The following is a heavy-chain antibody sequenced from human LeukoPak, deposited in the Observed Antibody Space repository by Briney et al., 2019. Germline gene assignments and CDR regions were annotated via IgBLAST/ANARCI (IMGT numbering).Heavy chain of an antibody. CDR1: GFTFSSYG. V-gene: IGHV3-30*18. CDR3: AKDVSSWYDFGYYYYGMDV. D-gene: IGHD6-13*01. Sequence: PGRSLRLSCAASGFTFSSYGMHWVRQAPGKGPEWVAVISYDGSNKYYADSVKGRFTISRDNSKNTLYLQMNSLRAEDTAVYYCAKDVSSWYDFGYYYYGMDVWGQGTTVTVSS. J-gene: IGHJ6*02. CDR2: ISYDGSNK.